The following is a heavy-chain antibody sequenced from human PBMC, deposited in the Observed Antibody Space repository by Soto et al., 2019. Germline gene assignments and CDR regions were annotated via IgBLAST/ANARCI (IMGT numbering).Heavy chain of an antibody. CDR3: ANMVRGVTGVVDY. J-gene: IGHJ4*02. CDR1: GFTFSSYG. CDR2: IWYDGSNK. Sequence: QVQLVESGGGVVQPGRSLRLSCAASGFTFSSYGMHWVRQAPGKGLEWVAVIWYDGSNKYYAGSVKGRFIISRDNSKNTLYLQMNSLRAEDTAVYYCANMVRGVTGVVDYWGQGTLVTVSS. V-gene: IGHV3-33*06. D-gene: IGHD3-10*01.